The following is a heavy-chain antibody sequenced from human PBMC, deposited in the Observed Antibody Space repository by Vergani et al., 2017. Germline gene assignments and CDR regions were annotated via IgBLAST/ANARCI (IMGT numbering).Heavy chain of an antibody. D-gene: IGHD6-13*01. Sequence: EVQLVQSGAEVKKPGESLKISCKGSGYSFTSYWIGWVRQMPGKGLEWMGIIYPGDSDTRYSPSFQGQVTISADKSISTAYLQWNSLRAEDTAVYYCASPYSSSWSDDAFDIWGQGTMVTVSS. V-gene: IGHV5-51*01. J-gene: IGHJ3*02. CDR2: IYPGDSDT. CDR1: GYSFTSYW. CDR3: ASPYSSSWSDDAFDI.